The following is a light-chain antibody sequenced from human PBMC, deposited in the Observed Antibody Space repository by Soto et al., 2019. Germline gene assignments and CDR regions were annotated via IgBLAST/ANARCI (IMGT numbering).Light chain of an antibody. CDR3: QKYNTVPAT. Sequence: DIQMTQSPPSLSASVGDRVTITCRASQGIGNSLAWYQQKPGTVHKLLIYSASTLQSGVPSRFSGSGSGTDFTLTISSLQPEDVAAYYCQKYNTVPATFGQGTRLEI. CDR2: SAS. V-gene: IGKV1-27*01. J-gene: IGKJ5*01. CDR1: QGIGNS.